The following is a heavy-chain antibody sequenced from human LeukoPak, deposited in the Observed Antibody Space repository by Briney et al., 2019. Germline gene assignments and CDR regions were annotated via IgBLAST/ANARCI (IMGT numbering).Heavy chain of an antibody. CDR3: ARLAYYMDV. CDR1: GFTFRDYW. CDR2: IKYDEIEK. J-gene: IGHJ6*03. Sequence: GGSLRLSCEASGFTFRDYWMSWVRQAPGKGLEWLANIKYDEIEKNLADSVKGRFTVSRDNAKNSVSLQLNSLRPEDTGIYYCARLAYYMDVWDKGTAVTVSS. V-gene: IGHV3-7*01.